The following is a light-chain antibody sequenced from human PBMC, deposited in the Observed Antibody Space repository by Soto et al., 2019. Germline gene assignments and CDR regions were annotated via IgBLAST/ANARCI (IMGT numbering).Light chain of an antibody. V-gene: IGKV3-20*01. CDR2: GSS. J-gene: IGKJ1*01. CDR1: QTVSSNY. CDR3: QQYDGPPWT. Sequence: EIVLTQSPGTLSLSPGERATLSCRASQTVSSNYLAWYQQKPGQAPRLLIYGSSSRATGIPDRVSGSGSGTDFTLTISRLGPEDIAVYYCQQYDGPPWTFGQGTKVDIK.